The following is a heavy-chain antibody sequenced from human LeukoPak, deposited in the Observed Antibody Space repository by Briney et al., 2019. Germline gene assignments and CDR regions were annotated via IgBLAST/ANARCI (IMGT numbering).Heavy chain of an antibody. Sequence: EASVTVSCTASGYTFTSYAMHWVRQAPGQRLEWMGWINAGNGNTKYSQKFQGRVTITRDTSASTAYMELSSLRSEDTAVYYCARSPPSGIVGATVSDFDYWGQGTLVTVSS. CDR1: GYTFTSYA. V-gene: IGHV1-3*01. CDR2: INAGNGNT. D-gene: IGHD1-26*01. CDR3: ARSPPSGIVGATVSDFDY. J-gene: IGHJ4*02.